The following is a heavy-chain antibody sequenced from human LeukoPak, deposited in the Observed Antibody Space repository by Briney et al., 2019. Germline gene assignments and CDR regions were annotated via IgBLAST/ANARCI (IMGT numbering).Heavy chain of an antibody. Sequence: PSETLSLTCAVYGGSFSGYYWSWIRQPPGKGLEWIGEINHSGSTNYNPSLKSRVTISVDTSKNQFSLKLSSVTAADTAVYYCASLNYYDSSGYFEIRTFDYWGQGTLVTVSS. V-gene: IGHV4-34*01. D-gene: IGHD3-22*01. CDR1: GGSFSGYY. CDR3: ASLNYYDSSGYFEIRTFDY. CDR2: INHSGST. J-gene: IGHJ4*02.